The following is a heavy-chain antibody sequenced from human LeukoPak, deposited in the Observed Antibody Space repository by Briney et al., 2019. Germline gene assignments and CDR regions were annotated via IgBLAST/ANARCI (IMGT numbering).Heavy chain of an antibody. V-gene: IGHV1-18*01. CDR3: AKKPLGELSLQLDY. CDR2: ISAYNGHT. CDR1: GYTFTSYG. J-gene: IGHJ4*02. Sequence: GASVKVSCKASGYTFTSYGTSWVRQAPGQGLEWMGHISAYNGHTNYAQNLQGRVTMTTDTSTSTAYMELRSLRSDDTAVYYCAKKPLGELSLQLDYWGQGTLVTVSS. D-gene: IGHD3-16*02.